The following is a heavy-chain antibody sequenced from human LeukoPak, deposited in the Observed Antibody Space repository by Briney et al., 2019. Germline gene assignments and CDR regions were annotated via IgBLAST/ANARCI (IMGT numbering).Heavy chain of an antibody. CDR3: ARGYSGSYPFYYDF. CDR1: GFTFNSQA. D-gene: IGHD1-26*01. V-gene: IGHV3-23*01. Sequence: PGGSLRLSCAASGFTFNSQAMTWVRQAPGKGLEWVSGISGRGGVTKYADSVKDRFTISRDNSKNTLYLQMNSLSAEDTAVYYCARGYSGSYPFYYDFWGQGTLVTVSS. J-gene: IGHJ4*02. CDR2: ISGRGGVT.